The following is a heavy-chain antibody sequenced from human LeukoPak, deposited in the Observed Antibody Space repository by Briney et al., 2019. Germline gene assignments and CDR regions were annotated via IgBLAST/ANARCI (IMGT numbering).Heavy chain of an antibody. CDR1: GASISSGDYF. CDR2: IFDSGRT. V-gene: IGHV4-30-2*01. J-gene: IGHJ3*01. D-gene: IGHD2-15*01. CDR3: ANADRFCSGSCHVPDAFDF. Sequence: SETLSLTCTVSGASISSGDYFWTRIRQPPGKGLEWIGYIFDSGRTDFNPSLKSRVTISVDRPKNQFSLRLSSVAAADTAVYYCANADRFCSGSCHVPDAFDFWGQGTMVTVSS.